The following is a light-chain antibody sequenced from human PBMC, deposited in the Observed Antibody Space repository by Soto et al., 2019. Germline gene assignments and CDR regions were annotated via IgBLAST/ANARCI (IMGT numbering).Light chain of an antibody. CDR2: RAS. CDR1: QSLSGN. CDR3: QQYSKWPPWT. V-gene: IGKV3-15*01. Sequence: EIVMTQSPATLAGSPGETVTLSCRASQSLSGNLAWYQQKPGQAPRLLIFRASTRATGVPARFSGRGSGTEFTLTISGLQSEDFAVYYCQQYSKWPPWTFSPGTKVEIK. J-gene: IGKJ1*01.